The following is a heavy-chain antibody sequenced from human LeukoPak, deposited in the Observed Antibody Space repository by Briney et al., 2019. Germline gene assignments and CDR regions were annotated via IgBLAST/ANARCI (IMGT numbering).Heavy chain of an antibody. V-gene: IGHV4-38-2*02. CDR2: VYSRRGTT. CDR3: ARESTSGLPAVGLDS. D-gene: IGHD3-10*01. Sequence: PSETLSLTCAVSGFSIGSDYYWGWIRQPPGKGLEWIGSVYSRRGTTFYSPSLKSRVTISLDTSQNQFSLKLTSVTAADTAVYYCARESTSGLPAVGLDSWGQGTLVTVSS. J-gene: IGHJ4*02. CDR1: GFSIGSDYY.